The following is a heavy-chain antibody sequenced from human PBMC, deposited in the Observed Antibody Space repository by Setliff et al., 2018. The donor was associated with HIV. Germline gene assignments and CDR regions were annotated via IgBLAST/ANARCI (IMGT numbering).Heavy chain of an antibody. Sequence: ASVKVSCKASGYTFNTYSINWVRQAPGQGLEWMGWINTNTGNPTYAQGFTGRFVFSLDTSVSTAYLQISSLKAEDTAVYYCARNYYDVWSLSFGGWFDPWGQGTLVTVSS. CDR1: GYTFNTYS. CDR2: INTNTGNP. V-gene: IGHV7-4-1*02. CDR3: ARNYYDVWSLSFGGWFDP. J-gene: IGHJ5*02. D-gene: IGHD3-3*01.